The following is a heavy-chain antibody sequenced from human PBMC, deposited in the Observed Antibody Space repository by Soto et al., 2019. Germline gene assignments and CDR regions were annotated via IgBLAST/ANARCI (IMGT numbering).Heavy chain of an antibody. CDR1: VFTFSDHY. J-gene: IGHJ3*02. D-gene: IGHD3-22*01. Sequence: GSLRLSCAASVFTFSDHYMDWVREAPGKGLEWVGRTRNKANSYTTEYAASVKGRFTISRDDSKNSLYLQMNSLKTEDTAVYYCARDFYDSSGYYHDAFDIWGQGTMVTVSS. CDR3: ARDFYDSSGYYHDAFDI. V-gene: IGHV3-72*01. CDR2: TRNKANSYTT.